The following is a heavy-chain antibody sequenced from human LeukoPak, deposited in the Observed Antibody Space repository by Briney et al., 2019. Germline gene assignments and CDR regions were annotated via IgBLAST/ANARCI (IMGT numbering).Heavy chain of an antibody. J-gene: IGHJ5*02. Sequence: SETLSLTCAVYGGSFSGYYWSWIRQPPGKGLEWIGEINHSGSTNYNPSLKSRVTISVDTSKNQFSLKLSSVTAADTAVYYCARGPYCSSTSCSPTGWFDPWGQGTLVTVSS. D-gene: IGHD2-2*01. CDR1: GGSFSGYY. CDR2: INHSGST. V-gene: IGHV4-34*01. CDR3: ARGPYCSSTSCSPTGWFDP.